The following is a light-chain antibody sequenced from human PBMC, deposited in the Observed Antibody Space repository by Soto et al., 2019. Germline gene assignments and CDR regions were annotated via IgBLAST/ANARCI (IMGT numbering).Light chain of an antibody. CDR3: QQYYSTLT. J-gene: IGKJ4*01. Sequence: DIVMTQSPDSLAVSLGERATINCKSSQSVSSDNKNYLAWYQQKPGQPPKLLIYWASTRDSGVPDPFSGSGSGADFILTISSLQAEDVAVYYCQQYYSTLTFGGGTKVEIK. CDR2: WAS. V-gene: IGKV4-1*01. CDR1: QSVSSDNKNY.